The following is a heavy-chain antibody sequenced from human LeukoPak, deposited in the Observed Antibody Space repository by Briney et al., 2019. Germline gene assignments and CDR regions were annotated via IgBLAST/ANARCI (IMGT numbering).Heavy chain of an antibody. D-gene: IGHD5-12*01. J-gene: IGHJ5*02. CDR1: GGSISSYY. Sequence: TSETLSLTCTVSGGSISSYYWTWIRQPPGKGLEWIGYIYYSGKNNYNPSLKSRVTISVDTSKNQFSLKMSSVTAADTAVYYCARYSGHESYKWFGPWGQGTLVTVSS. V-gene: IGHV4-59*01. CDR2: IYYSGKN. CDR3: ARYSGHESYKWFGP.